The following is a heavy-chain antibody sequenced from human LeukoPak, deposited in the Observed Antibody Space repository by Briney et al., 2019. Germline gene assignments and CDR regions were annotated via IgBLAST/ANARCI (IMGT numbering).Heavy chain of an antibody. CDR2: INLDGSGT. CDR1: GFSFTSYW. J-gene: IGHJ4*02. Sequence: GGSLRLSCAASGFSFTSYWMHWVRQAPGKGLVWVSCINLDGSGTTYADSVKGRFTIFRDNAKNTLFLQMNSLRAEDTAVYYCARDRITDFWSGYYTNYFDYWGQGTLVTVSS. V-gene: IGHV3-74*01. D-gene: IGHD3-3*01. CDR3: ARDRITDFWSGYYTNYFDY.